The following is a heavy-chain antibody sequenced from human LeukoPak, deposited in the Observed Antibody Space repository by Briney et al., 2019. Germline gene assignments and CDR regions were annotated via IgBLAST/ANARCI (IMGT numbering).Heavy chain of an antibody. CDR2: IWYDGSNK. Sequence: GGSLRLSCAASGFTFSSYGMHWVRQAPGKGLEWVAVIWYDGSNKYYADSVKGRFTISRDNSKNTLYLKMNSLRAEDTAVYYCAKEASWIQLWSALDYWGQGTLVTVSS. V-gene: IGHV3-33*06. J-gene: IGHJ4*02. CDR3: AKEASWIQLWSALDY. CDR1: GFTFSSYG. D-gene: IGHD5-18*01.